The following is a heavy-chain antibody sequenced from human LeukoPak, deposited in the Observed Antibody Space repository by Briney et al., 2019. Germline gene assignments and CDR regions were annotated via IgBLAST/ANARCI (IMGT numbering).Heavy chain of an antibody. CDR2: ISSSSSYI. V-gene: IGHV3-21*01. D-gene: IGHD3-10*01. CDR1: GFTFSSYS. J-gene: IGHJ3*02. CDR3: ARVGFGELYCAFDI. Sequence: GGSLRLSCAASGFTFSSYSMNWVRQAPGKGLEWVSSISSSSSYIYYADSVKGRFTTSRDNAKNSLYLQMNSLRAEDTAVYYCARVGFGELYCAFDIWGQGTMVTVSS.